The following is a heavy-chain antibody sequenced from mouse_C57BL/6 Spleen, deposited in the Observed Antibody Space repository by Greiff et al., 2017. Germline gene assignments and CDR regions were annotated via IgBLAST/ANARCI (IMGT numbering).Heavy chain of an antibody. CDR3: ARSYGNPWFAY. Sequence: VQLQQPGAELVRPGSSVKLSCKASGYTFTSYWMHWVKQRPIQGLEWIGNIDPSDSETHYNQKFKDKATLTVDKSSSTAYMQLSSLTSDDSAVYYCARSYGNPWFAYWGQGTLVTVSA. V-gene: IGHV1-52*01. CDR1: GYTFTSYW. D-gene: IGHD2-1*01. CDR2: IDPSDSET. J-gene: IGHJ3*01.